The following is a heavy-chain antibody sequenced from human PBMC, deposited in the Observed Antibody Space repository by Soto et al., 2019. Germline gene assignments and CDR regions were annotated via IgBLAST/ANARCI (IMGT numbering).Heavy chain of an antibody. J-gene: IGHJ4*02. CDR3: ARTGHLFDY. CDR2: INHRGST. Sequence: QVQLQQWGAGLLKPSETLSLTCAVYGWSFSCYYWSWIRQPPGKGLEWISEINHRGSTNYNPSLKSLVTIEADTSKNQLSLKRLCMHAAGTAVYYCARTGHLFDYWGQGISVTVSS. V-gene: IGHV4-34*01. CDR1: GWSFSCYY.